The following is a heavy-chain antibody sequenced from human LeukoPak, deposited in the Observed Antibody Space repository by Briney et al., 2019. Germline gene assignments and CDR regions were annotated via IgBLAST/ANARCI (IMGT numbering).Heavy chain of an antibody. CDR2: INHSGST. D-gene: IGHD6-13*01. Sequence: PSETLSLTCAVYGGSFSGYYWSWSRQPPGKGLEWIGEINHSGSTNYNPSLKSRVTISVDTSKNQFSLKLSSVTAADTAVYYCARKGYSSPNWFDPWGQGTLVTVSS. CDR3: ARKGYSSPNWFDP. V-gene: IGHV4-34*01. CDR1: GGSFSGYY. J-gene: IGHJ5*02.